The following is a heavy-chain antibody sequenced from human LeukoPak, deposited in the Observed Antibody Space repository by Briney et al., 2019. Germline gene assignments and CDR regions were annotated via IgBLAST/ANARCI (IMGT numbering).Heavy chain of an antibody. D-gene: IGHD3-3*01. Sequence: ASVKVSCKASGYTFTSYGISWVRQAPGQGLEWMGWISAYNGNTNYAQKLQGRVTMTTDTSTSTAYMELRSLRSDDTAVYYCARGLNYDFWSGYPRYYFDYWGQGTLVTVSS. CDR3: ARGLNYDFWSGYPRYYFDY. CDR1: GYTFTSYG. V-gene: IGHV1-18*01. CDR2: ISAYNGNT. J-gene: IGHJ4*02.